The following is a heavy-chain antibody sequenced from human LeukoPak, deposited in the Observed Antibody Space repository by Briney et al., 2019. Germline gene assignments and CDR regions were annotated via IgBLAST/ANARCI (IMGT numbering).Heavy chain of an antibody. D-gene: IGHD6-13*01. CDR1: VGSISGNY. CDR2: IYTSGTT. V-gene: IGHV4-4*07. J-gene: IGHJ4*02. CDR3: ARSAFLVTAPGLYYFDY. Sequence: SETLSLTCTVSVGSISGNYWTWIRQPAGKGLEWIGRIYTSGTTNYNPSLKGRVTMSVATSKNQFSLHLSSVTAADTAVYYCARSAFLVTAPGLYYFDYWGQGTLVAVSS.